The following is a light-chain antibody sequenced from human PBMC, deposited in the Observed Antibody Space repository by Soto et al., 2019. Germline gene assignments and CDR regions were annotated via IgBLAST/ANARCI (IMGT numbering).Light chain of an antibody. CDR1: SSDAGAYNY. V-gene: IGLV2-14*01. Sequence: QSVLTQPASVSGSPGQSITISCTGTSSDAGAYNYVSWYQQHPGKAPKLIIYDVSNRPSGVSNRFSGSKSGNTASLSISGLQAEDEADFYCSSYTSSATYVFGTGTKVTVL. J-gene: IGLJ1*01. CDR2: DVS. CDR3: SSYTSSATYV.